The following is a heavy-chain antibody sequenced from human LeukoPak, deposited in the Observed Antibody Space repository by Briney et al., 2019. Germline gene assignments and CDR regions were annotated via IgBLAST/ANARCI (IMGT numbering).Heavy chain of an antibody. CDR3: ARRPPTQLGDPFDY. V-gene: IGHV5-51*01. CDR1: GYSFTSYW. J-gene: IGHJ4*02. Sequence: GGSLEISFKGSGYSFTSYWIGWVRQMPGKGLEWMGIIYPGDSDTRYSPSSQGQVTISADKSISTAYLQWSSLKASDTAMYYCARRPPTQLGDPFDYWGQGTLVTVSS. CDR2: IYPGDSDT. D-gene: IGHD6-13*01.